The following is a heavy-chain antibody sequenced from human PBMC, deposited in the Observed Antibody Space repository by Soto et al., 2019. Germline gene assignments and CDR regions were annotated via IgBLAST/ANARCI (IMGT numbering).Heavy chain of an antibody. CDR3: ARSTYYCDSSGYYPLGY. V-gene: IGHV4-31*03. J-gene: IGHJ4*02. CDR1: GGSISSGGYY. Sequence: PSETLSLTCTVSGGSISSGGYYWSWIRQHPGKGLEWIGYIYYSGSTYYNPSLKSRVTISVDTSKNQFSLKLSSVTAADTAVYYCARSTYYCDSSGYYPLGYWGQGTLVTVSS. D-gene: IGHD3-22*01. CDR2: IYYSGST.